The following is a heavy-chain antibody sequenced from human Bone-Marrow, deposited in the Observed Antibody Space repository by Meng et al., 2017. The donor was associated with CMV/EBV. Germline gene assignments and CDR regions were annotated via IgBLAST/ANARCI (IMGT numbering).Heavy chain of an antibody. CDR1: GFTFGNYA. J-gene: IGHJ4*02. CDR2: IRGSGGST. Sequence: SGFTFGNYALSWVRQAPGQGLEWVSAIRGSGGSTYYADSVKGRFTISRDNSKNTLYLQMNSLRSEDTAVYYCAREVIAVAGTDYFDYWGQGTLVTVSS. CDR3: AREVIAVAGTDYFDY. V-gene: IGHV3-23*01. D-gene: IGHD6-19*01.